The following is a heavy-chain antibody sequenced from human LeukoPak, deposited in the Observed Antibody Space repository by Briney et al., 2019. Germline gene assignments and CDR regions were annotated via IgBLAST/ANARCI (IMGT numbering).Heavy chain of an antibody. J-gene: IGHJ5*02. CDR3: ARAVRLNGCPYLIGP. V-gene: IGHV1-2*02. Sequence: ASVKVSCKTSVYSLTASYMNWVRQAPGQGLEWWGWINPTIGGTSSAQKFQGRVTLPRDTSISTVYMEVSWLTSDDTAIYYCARAVRLNGCPYLIGPWGQGTLVTVSS. D-gene: IGHD2-21*01. CDR2: INPTIGGT. CDR1: VYSLTASY.